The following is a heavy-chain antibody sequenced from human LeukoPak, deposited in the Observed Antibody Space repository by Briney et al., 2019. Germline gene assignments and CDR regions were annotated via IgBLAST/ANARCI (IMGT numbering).Heavy chain of an antibody. D-gene: IGHD3-10*01. CDR1: GGSISSSSYY. J-gene: IGHJ4*02. CDR3: ARQFGRGYFDY. CDR2: IYYSGST. Sequence: SETLSLTCTVSGGSISSSSYYWGWIRQPPGKGLEWIGSIYYSGSTYYNPSLKSRVTISVDTSKNQFSLKLSSVTAADTAVYYCARQFGRGYFDYWGQGTLVTVSS. V-gene: IGHV4-39*07.